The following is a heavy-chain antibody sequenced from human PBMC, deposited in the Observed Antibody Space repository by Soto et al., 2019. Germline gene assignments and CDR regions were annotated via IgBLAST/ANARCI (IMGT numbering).Heavy chain of an antibody. CDR1: GFTFSSYA. Sequence: EVQLLESGGGLVQPGGSLRLSCAASGFTFSSYAMSWVRQAPGKGLEWVSAISGSGGTIYYADSVKGRFTISRDNAKNALYLQMNSLRAEDTAVYYCARGYCSSTSCYTDYYYGMDVWGQGTTVTVSS. CDR3: ARGYCSSTSCYTDYYYGMDV. J-gene: IGHJ6*02. V-gene: IGHV3-23*01. D-gene: IGHD2-2*02. CDR2: ISGSGGTI.